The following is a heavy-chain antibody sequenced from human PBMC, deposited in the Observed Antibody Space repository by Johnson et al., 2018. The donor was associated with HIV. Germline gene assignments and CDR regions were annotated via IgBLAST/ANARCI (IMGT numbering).Heavy chain of an antibody. Sequence: QMLLVESGGGVVQPGRSRRLSCAASGFTFSNYAVHWLRQTPGKGLEWVAVISYDGTKKYYADSVKGRFSISRANSENTVYLQMDSLTSEDTAVYYCARESPPQDTMIIVICTFDLDMWGQGTRVTVSS. D-gene: IGHD3-22*01. V-gene: IGHV3-30*04. CDR3: ARESPPQDTMIIVICTFDLDM. J-gene: IGHJ3*02. CDR1: GFTFSNYA. CDR2: ISYDGTKK.